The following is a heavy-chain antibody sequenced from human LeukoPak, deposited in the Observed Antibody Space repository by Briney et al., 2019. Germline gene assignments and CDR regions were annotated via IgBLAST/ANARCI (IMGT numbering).Heavy chain of an antibody. D-gene: IGHD5-24*01. CDR2: IKKDGSEK. CDR3: ARWLQYSYYYYMDV. J-gene: IGHJ6*03. CDR1: GFTFNNYW. Sequence: GGSLRLSCAASGFTFNNYWMNWVRQAPGKGLEWVANIKKDGSEKYYVDSVKGRFTISRDNAKTSLYLQMNSLRAEDTAVYYCARWLQYSYYYYMDVWGKGTTVTVSS. V-gene: IGHV3-7*03.